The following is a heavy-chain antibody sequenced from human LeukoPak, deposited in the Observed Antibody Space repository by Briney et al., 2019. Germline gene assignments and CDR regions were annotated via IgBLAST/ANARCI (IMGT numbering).Heavy chain of an antibody. Sequence: GGSLRLSCEASGFTFRDYWMTWVRQAPGKGLEWVANVKQDGTEKFYVDSVKGRFTISRDNGKNSLYLQTNSLRVEDTAIYYCARAGGTSWADYWGQGTLVTVSS. V-gene: IGHV3-7*01. D-gene: IGHD6-13*01. J-gene: IGHJ4*02. CDR3: ARAGGTSWADY. CDR1: GFTFRDYW. CDR2: VKQDGTEK.